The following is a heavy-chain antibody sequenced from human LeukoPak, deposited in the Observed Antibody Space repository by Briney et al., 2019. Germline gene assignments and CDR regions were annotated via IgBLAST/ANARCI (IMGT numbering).Heavy chain of an antibody. D-gene: IGHD4-17*01. CDR2: INHSGST. CDR3: ARAADYGGYYYYMDV. J-gene: IGHJ6*03. CDR1: GGSISSYY. V-gene: IGHV4-34*01. Sequence: SETLSLTCTVSGGSISSYYWSWIRQPPGKGLEWIGEINHSGSTNYNPSLKSRVTISVDTSKNQFSLKLSSVTAADTAVYYCARAADYGGYYYYMDVWGKGTTVTVSS.